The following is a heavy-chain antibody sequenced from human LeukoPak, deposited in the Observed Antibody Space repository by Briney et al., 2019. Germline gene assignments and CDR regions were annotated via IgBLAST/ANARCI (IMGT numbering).Heavy chain of an antibody. J-gene: IGHJ6*02. CDR3: ARDMLDIVVVPAAIEWDYYYYGMDV. CDR1: GYTFTGYY. CDR2: INPNSGGT. D-gene: IGHD2-2*03. V-gene: IGHV1-2*02. Sequence: ALVKVSCKASGYTFTGYYMHWVRQAPGQGLEWMGWINPNSGGTNYAQKFQGRVTMTRDTSISTAYMELSRLRSDDTAVYYCARDMLDIVVVPAAIEWDYYYYGMDVWGQGTTVTVSS.